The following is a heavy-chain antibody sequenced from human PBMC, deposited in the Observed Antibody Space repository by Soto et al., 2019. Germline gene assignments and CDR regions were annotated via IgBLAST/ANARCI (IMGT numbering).Heavy chain of an antibody. CDR3: ANSDDYGDYVDHDAFDI. CDR1: GFTFSSYA. V-gene: IGHV3-23*01. CDR2: ISGSGGST. Sequence: GGSLRLSCAASGFTFSSYAMSWVRQAPGKGLEWVSAISGSGGSTYYADSVKGRFTISRDNSKNTLYLQMNSLRAEDTAVYYCANSDDYGDYVDHDAFDIWGQGTMVTVSS. D-gene: IGHD4-17*01. J-gene: IGHJ3*02.